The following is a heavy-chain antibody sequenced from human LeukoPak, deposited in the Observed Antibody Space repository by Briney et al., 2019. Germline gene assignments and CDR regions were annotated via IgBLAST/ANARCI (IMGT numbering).Heavy chain of an antibody. Sequence: HSGGSLRLSCAASGFTFISYAIHWVRQAPGKGLEWVAVISFHGTDTFYADSVKGRFTISRDNSKNTLYLQMSSLRGDDTAVYYCARPRAPVTRMSSFDMWGQGTMVTVSS. V-gene: IGHV3-30*04. J-gene: IGHJ3*02. CDR1: GFTFISYA. CDR2: ISFHGTDT. CDR3: ARPRAPVTRMSSFDM. D-gene: IGHD4-17*01.